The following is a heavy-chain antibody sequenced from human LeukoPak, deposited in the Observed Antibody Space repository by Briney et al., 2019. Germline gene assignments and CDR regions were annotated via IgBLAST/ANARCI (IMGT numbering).Heavy chain of an antibody. D-gene: IGHD6-13*01. CDR1: GFTVSSNY. J-gene: IGHJ5*02. Sequence: GGSLRLSCAASGFTVSSNYMSWVRQAPGKGLEWVSVIYSGGSTYYADSVKGRFTISRDNSKNTLYLQMNGLRAEDTAVYYCARAPSRHSSSWMHFDPWGQGTLVTVSS. CDR2: IYSGGST. V-gene: IGHV3-53*01. CDR3: ARAPSRHSSSWMHFDP.